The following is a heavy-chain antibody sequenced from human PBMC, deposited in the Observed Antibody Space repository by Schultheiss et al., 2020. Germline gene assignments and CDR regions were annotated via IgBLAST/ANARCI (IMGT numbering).Heavy chain of an antibody. Sequence: SETLSLTCAVSGGSISSSNWWSWVRQPPGKGLEWIGSIYYSGSTYYNPSLKSRVTISVDTSKNQFSLKLSSVTAADTAVYYCARGQWLYYYYGMDVWGQGTTVTVSS. CDR2: IYYSGST. CDR1: GGSISSSNW. CDR3: ARGQWLYYYYGMDV. V-gene: IGHV4-4*02. D-gene: IGHD6-19*01. J-gene: IGHJ6*02.